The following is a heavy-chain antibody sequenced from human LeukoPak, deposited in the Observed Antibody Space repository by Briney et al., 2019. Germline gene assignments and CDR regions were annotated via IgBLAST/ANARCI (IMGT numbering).Heavy chain of an antibody. V-gene: IGHV3-48*01. CDR2: ISSSSSTI. J-gene: IGHJ5*02. D-gene: IGHD2-2*01. CDR3: ARGTIIVVVPAAYNWFDP. CDR1: GFTFSSYS. Sequence: PGGSLRLSCAASGFTFSSYSMNWVRQAPGKGLEWVSYISSSSSTIYYADSVKGRFTISRDNAKNSLYLQMNSLGAEDTAVYYCARGTIIVVVPAAYNWFDPWGQGTLVTVSS.